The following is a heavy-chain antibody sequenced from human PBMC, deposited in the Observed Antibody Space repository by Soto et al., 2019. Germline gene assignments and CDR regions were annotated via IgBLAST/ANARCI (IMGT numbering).Heavy chain of an antibody. J-gene: IGHJ4*02. Sequence: QVQLVQSGAEVKKPGASVKVSCEASGYTFTSYGISWVRQAPGQGLEWMGWISAYNGNTNYAQKLQGRVTMTTDTTTSTDNRERRRLRSDDTAVYYSGKERNYFDYWGQGTLVTVSS. CDR1: GYTFTSYG. CDR3: GKERNYFDY. V-gene: IGHV1-18*01. CDR2: ISAYNGNT.